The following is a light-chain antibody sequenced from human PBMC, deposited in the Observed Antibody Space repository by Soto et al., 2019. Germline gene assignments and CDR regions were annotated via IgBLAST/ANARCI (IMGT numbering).Light chain of an antibody. Sequence: DIQRTQSPSAGLGSLGDKAPITCRASQTISSWLAWYQQKPGKAPKLLIYKASTLQSGVPSRFSGSGSGTDFTLTISSLQPEDVATYYCQKYNSAPRTFGQGTKVDIK. V-gene: IGKV1-27*01. CDR2: KAS. CDR3: QKYNSAPRT. J-gene: IGKJ1*01. CDR1: QTISSW.